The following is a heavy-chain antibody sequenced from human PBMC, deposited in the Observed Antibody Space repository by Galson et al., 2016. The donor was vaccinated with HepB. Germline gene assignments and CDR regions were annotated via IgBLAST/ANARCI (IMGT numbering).Heavy chain of an antibody. CDR3: ARIWVRDGLDY. J-gene: IGHJ4*02. V-gene: IGHV1-46*01. CDR2: INPSGGST. D-gene: IGHD3-10*01. CDR1: GYTFTNYY. Sequence: SVKVSCKASGYTFTNYYIHWVRQAPGQGLEWMGIINPSGGSTNYAQKFPGRVTMTRDTSTNTAYMELSSLRLEDATVYYFARIWVRDGLDYWGQGTLVTVSS.